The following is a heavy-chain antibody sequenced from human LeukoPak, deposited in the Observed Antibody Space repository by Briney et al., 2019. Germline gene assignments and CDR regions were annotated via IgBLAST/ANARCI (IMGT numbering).Heavy chain of an antibody. CDR3: ARQPDPTGYSSGWFDY. D-gene: IGHD6-19*01. CDR1: GYTFTSYG. Sequence: ASVKVSCKASGYTFTSYGISWVRQAPGQGLEWMGWISAYNGNTNYAQKLQGRVTITADESTSTAYMELSSLRSEDTAVYYCARQPDPTGYSSGWFDYWGQGTLVTVSS. V-gene: IGHV1-18*01. CDR2: ISAYNGNT. J-gene: IGHJ4*02.